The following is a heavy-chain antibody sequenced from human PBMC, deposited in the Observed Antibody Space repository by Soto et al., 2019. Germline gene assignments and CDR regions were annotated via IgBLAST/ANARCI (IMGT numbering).Heavy chain of an antibody. J-gene: IGHJ5*02. V-gene: IGHV1-69*13. D-gene: IGHD2-2*01. Sequence: SVNVSCKASGGTFSSYAISWVRQAPGQGLEWMGGIIPIFGTANYAQKFQGRVTITADESTSTAYMELSSLRSEDAAVYYCARDCKIPAATYWFDPWGQGTLVTVSS. CDR3: ARDCKIPAATYWFDP. CDR2: IIPIFGTA. CDR1: GGTFSSYA.